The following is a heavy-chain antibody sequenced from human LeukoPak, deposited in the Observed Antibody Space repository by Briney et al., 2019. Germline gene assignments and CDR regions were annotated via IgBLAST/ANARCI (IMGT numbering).Heavy chain of an antibody. CDR3: ARDRMVAATTLWFDP. V-gene: IGHV1-46*01. Sequence: GASVKVSCKASGYTFTTYYIHWVRQAPGQGLEWMGLINPSDGSTNYARRFQGRVTMTRDTSMTTVYMELSSLRSDDTAMYYCARDRMVAATTLWFDPWGQGTLVTVSS. D-gene: IGHD2-15*01. J-gene: IGHJ5*02. CDR2: INPSDGST. CDR1: GYTFTTYY.